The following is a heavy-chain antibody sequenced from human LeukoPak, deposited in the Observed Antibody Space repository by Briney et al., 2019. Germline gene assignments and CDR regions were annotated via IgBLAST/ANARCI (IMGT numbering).Heavy chain of an antibody. D-gene: IGHD2-8*01. J-gene: IGHJ5*02. V-gene: IGHV3-23*01. CDR3: AKDIFFTEMAYADNWFDP. Sequence: GGSLRLSCAASGFTFSSYAMSWVRQAPGKGLEWVSAISGSGGSTYYADSVKGRFTISRDNSKNTLYLQMNSLRAEDTAVYYCAKDIFFTEMAYADNWFDPWGQGTLVTVSS. CDR1: GFTFSSYA. CDR2: ISGSGGST.